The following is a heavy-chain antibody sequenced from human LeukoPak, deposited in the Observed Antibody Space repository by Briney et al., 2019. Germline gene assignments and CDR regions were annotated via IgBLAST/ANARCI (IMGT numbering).Heavy chain of an antibody. CDR3: AGDPERYLRTGKFDY. CDR2: INSYSSHI. V-gene: IGHV3-21*01. D-gene: IGHD5/OR15-5a*01. CDR1: GFTFSTSA. J-gene: IGHJ4*02. Sequence: PGGSLRLSCAASGFTFSTSAMNWVRQVPGKGLEWVSSINSYSSHIYYAASVRGRFTVSRDNARNSVFLQMNSLTAEDTAVYYCAGDPERYLRTGKFDYWGQGTLVTVSS.